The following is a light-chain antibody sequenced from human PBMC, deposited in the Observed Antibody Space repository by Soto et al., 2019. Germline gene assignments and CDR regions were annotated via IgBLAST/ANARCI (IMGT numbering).Light chain of an antibody. CDR3: QQYNDWPLYT. V-gene: IGKV3-15*01. CDR1: QTVGSY. CDR2: GAS. J-gene: IGKJ2*01. Sequence: EIVLTQSPATLSVSPGERATLSCRASQTVGSYLAWYQQKPGQAPRLLIYGASTRATGIPARFSGSGSGTNFTLSISGLQSADFAVYYCQQYNDWPLYTFGQGTKVDIK.